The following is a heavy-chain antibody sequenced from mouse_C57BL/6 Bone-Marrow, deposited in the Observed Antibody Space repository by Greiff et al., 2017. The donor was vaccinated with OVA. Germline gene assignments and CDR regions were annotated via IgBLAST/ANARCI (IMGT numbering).Heavy chain of an antibody. CDR3: ARWMGNYGAY. V-gene: IGHV1-81*01. D-gene: IGHD2-1*01. CDR1: GYTFTSYG. J-gene: IGHJ3*01. Sequence: QVHVKQSGAELARPGASVKLSCKASGYTFTSYGISWVKQRTGQGLEWIGEIYPRSGNTYYNEKFKGKATLTADKSSSTAYMELRSLTSEDSAVYFCARWMGNYGAYWGQGTLVTVSA. CDR2: IYPRSGNT.